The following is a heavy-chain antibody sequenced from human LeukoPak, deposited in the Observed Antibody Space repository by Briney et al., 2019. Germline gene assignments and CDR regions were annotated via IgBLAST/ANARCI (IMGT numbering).Heavy chain of an antibody. D-gene: IGHD5-18*01. Sequence: KASETLSLTCTVSGGSISSSSYYWGWIRQPQGKGLEWIGSIYYSGSTYYNPSLKSRVTISVDTSKNQFSLKLSSVTAADTAVYYCASGYSYGAYWGQGTLVTVSS. J-gene: IGHJ4*02. V-gene: IGHV4-39*01. CDR2: IYYSGST. CDR1: GGSISSSSYY. CDR3: ASGYSYGAY.